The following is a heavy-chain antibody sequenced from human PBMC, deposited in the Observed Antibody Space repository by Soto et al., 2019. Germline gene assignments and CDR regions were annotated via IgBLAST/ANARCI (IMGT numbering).Heavy chain of an antibody. V-gene: IGHV4-39*01. D-gene: IGHD5-18*01. CDR2: IYYTGRT. CDR1: GGSISSTDYS. CDR3: ARHGYYPYPYFDS. Sequence: QLQLQESGPGLVKPSETLSLTCTVSGGSISSTDYSWGWIRQPPGKGLEWLGTIYYTGRTYYNPSVKIRVTMAVNTSSNQSYRKPTSVTAADTAVYNCARHGYYPYPYFDSWCQGTPVTFSS. J-gene: IGHJ4*02.